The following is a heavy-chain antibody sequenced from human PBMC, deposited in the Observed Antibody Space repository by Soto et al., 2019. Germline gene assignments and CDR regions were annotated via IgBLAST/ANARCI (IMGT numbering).Heavy chain of an antibody. CDR3: ASPYDSNAYYFDY. CDR1: GGSISSYY. V-gene: IGHV4-59*01. D-gene: IGHD3-22*01. J-gene: IGHJ4*02. CDR2: IYYSGST. Sequence: PSETLSLTCTVSGGSISSYYWSWIRQPPGKGLEWIGYIYYSGSTNYNPSLKSRVTISVDTSKNQFSLKLSSVTAADTAVYYCASPYDSNAYYFDYWGQGTLVTVSS.